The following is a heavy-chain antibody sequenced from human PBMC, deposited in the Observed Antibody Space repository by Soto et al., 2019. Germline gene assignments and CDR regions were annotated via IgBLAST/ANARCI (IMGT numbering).Heavy chain of an antibody. Sequence: QVQLVQSGAEVKKPGASVKVSCKASGYTFTSYYMHWVRQAPGQGLEWMGIINPSGGSTSYAQKFQGRVTMTRDTSTSTVYMELSSLRSEDTAVYYCAREAGPYYYDSSGSNGAFDIWGQGTMVTVSS. D-gene: IGHD3-22*01. CDR1: GYTFTSYY. CDR2: INPSGGST. CDR3: AREAGPYYYDSSGSNGAFDI. V-gene: IGHV1-46*01. J-gene: IGHJ3*02.